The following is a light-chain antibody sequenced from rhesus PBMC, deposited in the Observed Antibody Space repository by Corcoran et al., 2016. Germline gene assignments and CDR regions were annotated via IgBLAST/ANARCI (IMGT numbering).Light chain of an antibody. CDR2: KAS. CDR1: QSISSW. V-gene: IGKV1-22*01. J-gene: IGKJ4*01. Sequence: DIQMTQSPSSLSASVGDTVTITCRASQSISSWLDWYQQKPGKAPKLLSYKASSLQSGVPSRFSGSGSGTDFTLTISSLQPEEFATYYCLQYSSSPLTFGGGTKVEIK. CDR3: LQYSSSPLT.